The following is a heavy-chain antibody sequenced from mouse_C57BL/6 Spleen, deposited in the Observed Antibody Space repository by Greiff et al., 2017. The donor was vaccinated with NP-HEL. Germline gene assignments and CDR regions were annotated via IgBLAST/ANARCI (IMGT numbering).Heavy chain of an antibody. Sequence: VQLQESGAELARPGGSVKLSCKASGYTFTSYGISWVKQRTGQGLEWIGEIYPRSGNTYYNEKFKGKATLTADKSSSTAYMELRSLTSEDSAVYFCASGTVVATKAYWGQGTLVTVSA. D-gene: IGHD1-1*01. CDR3: ASGTVVATKAY. V-gene: IGHV1-81*01. J-gene: IGHJ3*01. CDR2: IYPRSGNT. CDR1: GYTFTSYG.